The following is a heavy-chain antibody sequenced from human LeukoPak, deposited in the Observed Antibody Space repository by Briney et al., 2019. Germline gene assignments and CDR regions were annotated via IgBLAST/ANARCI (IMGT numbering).Heavy chain of an antibody. Sequence: GGSLRLSCAASGLTLSNYWMHWVRQAPGKGLVWVSRMNSDGSGTSYADSVKGRFTISRDNAKNTLYLQMNSLRAEDTAVYYCAKAPRLYYYYGMDVWGQGTTVTVSS. CDR3: AKAPRLYYYYGMDV. CDR1: GLTLSNYW. J-gene: IGHJ6*02. CDR2: MNSDGSGT. V-gene: IGHV3-74*01. D-gene: IGHD6-25*01.